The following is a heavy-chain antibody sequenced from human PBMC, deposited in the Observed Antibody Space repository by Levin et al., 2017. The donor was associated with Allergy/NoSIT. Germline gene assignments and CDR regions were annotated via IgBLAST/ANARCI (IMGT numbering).Heavy chain of an antibody. J-gene: IGHJ6*02. D-gene: IGHD2-15*01. CDR1: GFTFSSYD. Sequence: PGGSLRLSCAASGFTFSSYDMHWVRQATGKGLEWVSAIGTAGDTYYPGSVKGRFTISRENAKNSLYLQMNSLRAGDTAVYYCARGSMAYQAWWDKTVNGDYGMDVWGQGTTVTVSS. CDR2: IGTAGDT. CDR3: ARGSMAYQAWWDKTVNGDYGMDV. V-gene: IGHV3-13*01.